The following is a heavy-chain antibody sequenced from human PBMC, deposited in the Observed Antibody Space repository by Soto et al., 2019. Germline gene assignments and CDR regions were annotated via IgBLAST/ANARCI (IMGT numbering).Heavy chain of an antibody. J-gene: IGHJ6*02. D-gene: IGHD6-19*01. CDR2: ISYDGSNK. Sequence: GGSLRLSCAASGFTFSSYAMHWVRQAPGKGLEWVAVISYDGSNKYYADSVKGRFTISRDNSKNTLYLQMNSLRAEDTAVYYCARDVDSSGWYLQGYYYGMDVWGQGTTVTVSS. CDR3: ARDVDSSGWYLQGYYYGMDV. V-gene: IGHV3-30-3*01. CDR1: GFTFSSYA.